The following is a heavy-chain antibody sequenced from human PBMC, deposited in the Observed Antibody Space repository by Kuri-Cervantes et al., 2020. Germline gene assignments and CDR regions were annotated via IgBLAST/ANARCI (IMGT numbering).Heavy chain of an antibody. J-gene: IGHJ4*02. CDR2: IKQDGSEK. CDR3: AREGAYCGGDCYSVDY. V-gene: IGHV3-7*01. D-gene: IGHD2-21*02. Sequence: GESLKISCTASGFTFRTYAMSWVRQAPGKGLEWVANIKQDGSEKYYVDSVKGRFTISRDNAKNSLYLQMNSLRAEDTAVYYCAREGAYCGGDCYSVDYWGQGTLVTVSS. CDR1: GFTFRTYA.